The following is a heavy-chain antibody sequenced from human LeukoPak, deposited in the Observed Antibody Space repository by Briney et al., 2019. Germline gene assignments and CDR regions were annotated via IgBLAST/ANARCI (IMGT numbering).Heavy chain of an antibody. CDR3: ARAAPLSD. V-gene: IGHV3-48*04. CDR2: ISSSSNTI. Sequence: GGSLRLPCAASGFTFSSYSMNWVRQAPGKGLEWVSYISSSSNTIYYADSVKGRFTISRDNAKNSLYLQMNSLRAEDTAVYYCARAAPLSDWGQGTLVTVSS. CDR1: GFTFSSYS. J-gene: IGHJ4*02.